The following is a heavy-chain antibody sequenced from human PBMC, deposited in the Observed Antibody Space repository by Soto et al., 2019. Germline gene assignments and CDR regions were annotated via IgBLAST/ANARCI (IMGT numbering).Heavy chain of an antibody. CDR2: IYHGGTT. CDR1: GYSISSGSY. J-gene: IGHJ4*02. Sequence: PLETLSLTCTVSGYSISSGSYWAWIRQPPGKGPEWIASIYHGGTTFYNPSLKSRITISVDTSNNQVSLNLTSVAAADTAVYFCARGFSYRWVYWGQGILVTVS. D-gene: IGHD3-16*02. CDR3: ARGFSYRWVY. V-gene: IGHV4-38-2*02.